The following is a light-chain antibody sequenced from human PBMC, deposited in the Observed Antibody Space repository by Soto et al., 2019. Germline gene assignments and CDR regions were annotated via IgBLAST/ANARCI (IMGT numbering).Light chain of an antibody. CDR3: QQANSFPRT. CDR1: QGISSR. V-gene: IGKV1-12*01. CDR2: AAS. J-gene: IGKJ5*01. Sequence: DIQMTQSPSSVSASVGDRVTITCRASQGISSRLAWYQQKPGKAPKLLIYAASSLQGGVPSRFSVCAYGTDFPLTITSLQPEDFAPYYFQQANSFPRTFGQETRLEIK.